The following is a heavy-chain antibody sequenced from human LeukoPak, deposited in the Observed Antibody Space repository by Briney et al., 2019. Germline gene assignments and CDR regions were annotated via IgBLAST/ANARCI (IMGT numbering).Heavy chain of an antibody. J-gene: IGHJ5*02. CDR1: GFTFSTYA. CDR3: ASVSYYGSGSYWA. Sequence: GGSLRLSCAASGFTFSTYAMHWVRQAPGKGLEWVALISYDGTKKHYADSVKGRFTISRDNAKNSLYLQMNSLRAEDTAVYYCASVSYYGSGSYWAWGQGTLVTVSS. D-gene: IGHD3-10*01. V-gene: IGHV3-30*04. CDR2: ISYDGTKK.